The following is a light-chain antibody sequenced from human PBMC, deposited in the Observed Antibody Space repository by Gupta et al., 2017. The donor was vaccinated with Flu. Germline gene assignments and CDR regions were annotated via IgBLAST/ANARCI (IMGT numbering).Light chain of an antibody. J-gene: IGLJ1*01. Sequence: GQAFTISCTGTSGGVAAYDYVSVYQQHPGKPLKLIIDEGSKPPAALPDRFSGSKSANTSALSVAGFQAEDEADYYCGSDSNSRGFGTGTKVTVL. V-gene: IGLV2-8*01. CDR3: GSDSNSRG. CDR2: EGS. CDR1: SGGVAAYDY.